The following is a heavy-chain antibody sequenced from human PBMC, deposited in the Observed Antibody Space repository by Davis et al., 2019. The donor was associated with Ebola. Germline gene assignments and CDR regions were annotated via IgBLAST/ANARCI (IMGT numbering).Heavy chain of an antibody. CDR1: GFIVSSNY. J-gene: IGHJ3*02. CDR3: ARGSTIFGVVILEWSDAFDI. Sequence: GGSLRLSCAASGFIVSSNYMSWVRQAPGKGLEWVSVIYSGGSTYYADSVKGRFTISRDNSKNTLYLQMNSLRAEDTAVYYCARGSTIFGVVILEWSDAFDIWGQGTMVTVSS. CDR2: IYSGGST. D-gene: IGHD3-3*01. V-gene: IGHV3-53*01.